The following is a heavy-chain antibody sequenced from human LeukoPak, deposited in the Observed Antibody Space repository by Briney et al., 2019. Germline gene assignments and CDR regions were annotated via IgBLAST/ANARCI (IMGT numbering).Heavy chain of an antibody. D-gene: IGHD3-10*01. CDR2: ISYDGSNR. J-gene: IGHJ4*02. CDR3: ARGGVLLWFGELSPVDY. V-gene: IGHV3-30*04. Sequence: GGSLRLSCAASGFTFSSYAMHWVRQAPGKGLEWVAVISYDGSNRYYADSVKGRFTISRDNSKNTLYLQMNSLRAEDTAVYYCARGGVLLWFGELSPVDYWGQGTLVTVSS. CDR1: GFTFSSYA.